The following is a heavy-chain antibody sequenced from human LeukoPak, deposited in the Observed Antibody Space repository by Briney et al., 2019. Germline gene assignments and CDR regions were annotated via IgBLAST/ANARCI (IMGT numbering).Heavy chain of an antibody. CDR2: LNPDTGST. CDR3: ARESFSGSGGLNWFAP. V-gene: IGHV1-2*02. Sequence: ASVNVSCKASGYTFTGYYIHWVRQAPGQGLEWMGGLNPDTGSTNYAQKFQARVIMTRDTSINTAYMELRRLRYDDTAMYFCARESFSGSGGLNWFAPWGQGTLVTVSS. D-gene: IGHD3-10*01. J-gene: IGHJ5*02. CDR1: GYTFTGYY.